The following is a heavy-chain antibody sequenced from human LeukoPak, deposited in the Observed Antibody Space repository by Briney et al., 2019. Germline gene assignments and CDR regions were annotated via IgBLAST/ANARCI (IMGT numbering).Heavy chain of an antibody. CDR3: ARSIVGATAVDY. V-gene: IGHV4-59*08. J-gene: IGHJ4*02. D-gene: IGHD1-26*01. Sequence: SEALSLTCTVSGGSISSYYWSWIRQPPVKGLEWIGYIYYSGSTNYNPSLKSRVTISVDTSKNQFSLKLSSVTAADTAVYYCARSIVGATAVDYWGQGTLVTVSS. CDR2: IYYSGST. CDR1: GGSISSYY.